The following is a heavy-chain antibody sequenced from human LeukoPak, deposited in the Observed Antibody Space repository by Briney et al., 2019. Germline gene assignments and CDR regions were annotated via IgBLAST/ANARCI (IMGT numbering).Heavy chain of an antibody. V-gene: IGHV3-30-3*01. Sequence: GGSLRLSCAASGFTFTTYTMHWVRQAPGKGLEWVAVISYDGSNKYYADSVKGRFTISRDNSKNTLYLQMNSLRAEDTAVYYCVSEPSGYDYDPHYYYGMDVWGQGTTVTVSS. CDR2: ISYDGSNK. J-gene: IGHJ6*02. CDR3: VSEPSGYDYDPHYYYGMDV. CDR1: GFTFTTYT. D-gene: IGHD5-12*01.